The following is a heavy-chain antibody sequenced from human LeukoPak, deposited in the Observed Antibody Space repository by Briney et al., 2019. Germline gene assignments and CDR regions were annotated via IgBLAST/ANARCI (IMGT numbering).Heavy chain of an antibody. CDR2: IQTDGNTK. D-gene: IGHD6-13*01. V-gene: IGHV3-30*02. J-gene: IGHJ4*02. Sequence: GGSLRLSCAASGFSFSRYGIHWVRQAPGKGLEWVTFIQTDGNTKYYANSVRGRFTITRDNSKNTVSLQMNRLRAEDAGIYYCAREESSLVLSGLGYWGQGTLVSVSS. CDR3: AREESSLVLSGLGY. CDR1: GFSFSRYG.